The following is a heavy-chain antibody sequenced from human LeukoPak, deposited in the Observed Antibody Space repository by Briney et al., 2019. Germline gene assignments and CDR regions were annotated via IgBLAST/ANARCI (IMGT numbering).Heavy chain of an antibody. CDR2: MNPNSGNT. CDR3: ARDIAGATKGGWFDT. J-gene: IGHJ5*02. Sequence: GASVKVSCKASGYTFTNYDINWVRPATGQGLEWMGWMNPNSGNTGYAQKFQGRVTMTRNTSISTAYMELSSLRSEDTALYYCARDIAGATKGGWFDTWGQGTPVTVSS. V-gene: IGHV1-8*01. D-gene: IGHD1-26*01. CDR1: GYTFTNYD.